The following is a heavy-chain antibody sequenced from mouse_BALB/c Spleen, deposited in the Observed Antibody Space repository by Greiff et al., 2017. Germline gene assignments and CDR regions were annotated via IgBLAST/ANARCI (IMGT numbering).Heavy chain of an antibody. J-gene: IGHJ4*01. Sequence: EVQGVESGGGLVQPGGSRKLSCAASGFTFSSFGMHWVRQAPEKGLEWVAYISSGSSTIYYADTVKGRFTISRDNPKNTLFLQMTSLRSEDTAMYYCARQLGLRGSAMDYWGQGTSVTVSS. D-gene: IGHD3-1*01. CDR3: ARQLGLRGSAMDY. CDR2: ISSGSSTI. CDR1: GFTFSSFG. V-gene: IGHV5-17*02.